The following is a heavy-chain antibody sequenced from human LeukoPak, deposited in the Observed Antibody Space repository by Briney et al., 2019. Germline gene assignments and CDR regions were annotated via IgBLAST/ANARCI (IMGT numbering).Heavy chain of an antibody. CDR1: GFTFSSYG. Sequence: GGSLRLSCAASGFTFSSYGMHWVRQAPGKGLEWVAVISYDGVNQYYSGSVKGRFTISRDSSKNTLYLQMNSLRAEDTAVYYCAKDRISPTRWSPDAFDIWGQGTMVTVSS. V-gene: IGHV3-30*18. D-gene: IGHD2-8*01. CDR3: AKDRISPTRWSPDAFDI. CDR2: ISYDGVNQ. J-gene: IGHJ3*02.